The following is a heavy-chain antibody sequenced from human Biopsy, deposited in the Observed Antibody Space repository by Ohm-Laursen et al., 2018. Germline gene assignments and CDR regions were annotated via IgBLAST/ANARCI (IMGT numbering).Heavy chain of an antibody. CDR3: ARDIMNPIGGLVARSDVFDV. Sequence: ATVKISCNASGYTFTSFDINWVRQATGQGLEWMGWMNPNSGNTGYAQKFQGRVTMIRDTSATTGYMELSSLRSDDTAVYYCARDIMNPIGGLVARSDVFDVWGQGTMVTVSS. V-gene: IGHV1-8*01. D-gene: IGHD3-16*02. CDR2: MNPNSGNT. CDR1: GYTFTSFD. J-gene: IGHJ3*01.